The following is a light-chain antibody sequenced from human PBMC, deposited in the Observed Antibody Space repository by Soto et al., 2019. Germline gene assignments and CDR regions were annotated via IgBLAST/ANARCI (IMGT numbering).Light chain of an antibody. CDR3: QQYKSSSFT. CDR1: QSINIW. CDR2: DAS. J-gene: IGKJ3*01. V-gene: IGKV1-5*01. Sequence: DIQMTQSPSTLSASVGDRVTITCRASQSINIWLAWYQQKPGKAPKLLIYDASSLQSGVPSRFSGSGSEKEFTLTISSLQPDDFATFYCQQYKSSSFTFGPGTKVDIK.